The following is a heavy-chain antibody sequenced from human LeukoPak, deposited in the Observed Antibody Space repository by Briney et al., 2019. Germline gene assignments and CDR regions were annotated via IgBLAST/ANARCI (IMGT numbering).Heavy chain of an antibody. CDR3: ARDRAVTSSYDAFDM. CDR1: GYSISSGYY. J-gene: IGHJ3*02. D-gene: IGHD4-17*01. Sequence: SETLSLTCAVSGYSISSGYYWGWIRQPPGKGLERIGSIYHSGSTNYNPSLKSRVTISVDTSKNQFSLKLSSVTAADTAVYYCARDRAVTSSYDAFDMWGQGTMVTVSS. V-gene: IGHV4-38-2*02. CDR2: IYHSGST.